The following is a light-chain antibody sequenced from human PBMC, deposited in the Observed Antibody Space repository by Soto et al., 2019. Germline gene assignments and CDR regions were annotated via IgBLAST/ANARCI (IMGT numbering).Light chain of an antibody. CDR1: QSISTS. J-gene: IGKJ5*01. V-gene: IGKV1-5*01. CDR3: QQNNRWPHIT. Sequence: DIQRTQSPSTLSVSVGDRVTITCRASQSISTSLAWYQQKPGKAPKFLIYDASSLESGVPSRFSGSGSGTQFTLTISRLQSEDSAVYFCQQNNRWPHITFGQGTRLEIK. CDR2: DAS.